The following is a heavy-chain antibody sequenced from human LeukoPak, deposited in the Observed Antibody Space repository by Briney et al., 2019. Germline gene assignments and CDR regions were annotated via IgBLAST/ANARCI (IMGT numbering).Heavy chain of an antibody. J-gene: IGHJ6*03. V-gene: IGHV4-4*09. D-gene: IGHD2-15*01. CDR2: IYASGST. Sequence: SETLSLTCIVSGGSISTYYWNWIRQPPGEGLEWIGYIYASGSTNYNPSLKSRVSISVDTSRNQFSLKLYSVTAADTAVYYCARRASGHYYYMDVWGKGTTVTVSS. CDR1: GGSISTYY. CDR3: ARRASGHYYYMDV.